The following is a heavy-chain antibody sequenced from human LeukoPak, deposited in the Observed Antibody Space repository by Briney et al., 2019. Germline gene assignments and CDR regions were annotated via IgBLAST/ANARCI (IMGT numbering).Heavy chain of an antibody. Sequence: PGGCLRLSCATSGFTFSDYYMSWIRQAPGKGLEWVSYISSSGSPIYYADSVKGRFTISRDNAKNSLFLQMNSLRAEDTAVYYCARGSFLITFGGFIGWGQGTLVTVSS. CDR1: GFTFSDYY. J-gene: IGHJ4*02. CDR3: ARGSFLITFGGFIG. CDR2: ISSSGSPI. D-gene: IGHD3-16*02. V-gene: IGHV3-11*04.